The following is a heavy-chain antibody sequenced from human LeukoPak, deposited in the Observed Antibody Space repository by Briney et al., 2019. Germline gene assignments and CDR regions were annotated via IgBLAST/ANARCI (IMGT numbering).Heavy chain of an antibody. V-gene: IGHV4-38-2*01. D-gene: IGHD2-21*01. CDR3: ASGVVIAAEVHY. J-gene: IGHJ4*02. Sequence: SETLSLTCAVSGYSVTSGYYWGWIRQPPGKGLEWIGSISYSGYTYYNPSLTGRVTISVDTSKNQFSLNLLSVTAADTAVYCCASGVVIAAEVHYWGQGTLVAVSS. CDR2: ISYSGYT. CDR1: GYSVTSGYY.